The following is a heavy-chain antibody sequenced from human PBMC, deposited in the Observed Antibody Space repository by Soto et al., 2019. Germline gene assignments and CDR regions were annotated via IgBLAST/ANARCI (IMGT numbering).Heavy chain of an antibody. Sequence: ESGGGVVQPGRSLRLSCAASRFIFNNYAMHWVRQAPGKGLEWVAVISYDGSNKYYADSVKGRFTISRDNSKNTLYLQMNSLGAEDTAVYYCARDAPSYYYDSSGYFDDWGQGTLVTVSS. J-gene: IGHJ4*02. CDR2: ISYDGSNK. CDR1: RFIFNNYA. CDR3: ARDAPSYYYDSSGYFDD. D-gene: IGHD3-22*01. V-gene: IGHV3-30-3*01.